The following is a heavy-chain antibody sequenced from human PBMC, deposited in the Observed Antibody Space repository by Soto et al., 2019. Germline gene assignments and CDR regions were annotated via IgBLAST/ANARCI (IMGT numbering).Heavy chain of an antibody. D-gene: IGHD1-1*01. CDR1: GGMFSSYA. J-gene: IGHJ4*02. CDR2: IIPILNTP. V-gene: IGHV1-69*01. Sequence: QVQLVQSGADVKKPGSSVKVSCKASGGMFSSYAIDWVRQAPGQGLEWVGGIIPILNTPKYAQSFQGRVTLTADESTTTAYMELSGLRSEDTAVYYCARVGGSLHDAHWGQGTLVTVSS. CDR3: ARVGGSLHDAH.